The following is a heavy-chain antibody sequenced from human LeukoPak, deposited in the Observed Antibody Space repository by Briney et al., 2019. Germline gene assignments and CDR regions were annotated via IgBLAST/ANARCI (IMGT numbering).Heavy chain of an antibody. V-gene: IGHV4-59*11. CDR2: IYDIGTT. CDR1: SGSIGSHY. D-gene: IGHD3-3*01. CDR3: ARVVSGGTFWSGYSAQGFDP. Sequence: SETLSLTCTVSSGSIGSHYWTWIRQPPGKGLEWIGYIYDIGTTNYNPSLKSRVTISVDTSKNQFSLKLSSVTAADTAVYYCARVVSGGTFWSGYSAQGFDPWGQGTLVTVSS. J-gene: IGHJ5*02.